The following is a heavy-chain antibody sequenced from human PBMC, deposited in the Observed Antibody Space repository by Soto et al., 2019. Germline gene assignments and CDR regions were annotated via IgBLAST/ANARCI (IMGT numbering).Heavy chain of an antibody. CDR3: ARHRYYDFWSGYYDYYYYGMDV. D-gene: IGHD3-3*01. CDR2: IYPGDSDT. CDR1: GYSFTSYW. J-gene: IGHJ6*02. V-gene: IGHV5-51*01. Sequence: GESLKISCKGSGYSFTSYWIGWVRQMPGKGLEWMGIIYPGDSDTRYSPSFQGQVTISADKSISTAYLQWSSLKASDTAMYYCARHRYYDFWSGYYDYYYYGMDVWGQGTTVTVSS.